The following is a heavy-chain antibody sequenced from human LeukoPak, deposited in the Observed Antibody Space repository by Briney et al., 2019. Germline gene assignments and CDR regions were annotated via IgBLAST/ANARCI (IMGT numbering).Heavy chain of an antibody. V-gene: IGHV3-23*01. Sequence: GGSLRLSCAASVFTFISYAMSGVRHALGKGLKWVSAVTAGADKTWSADSVRGRFTISRDNSKNTLYLQMNNLRPEDTAVYYCAKDRRFPDDVLDVRGQGTLVTVSS. J-gene: IGHJ3*01. CDR1: VFTFISYA. D-gene: IGHD2-21*01. CDR2: VTAGADKT. CDR3: AKDRRFPDDVLDV.